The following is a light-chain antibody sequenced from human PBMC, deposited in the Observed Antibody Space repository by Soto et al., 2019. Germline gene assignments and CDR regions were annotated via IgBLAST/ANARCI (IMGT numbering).Light chain of an antibody. CDR1: QSVSSN. CDR3: QQRSNWPLT. Sequence: IVMTQSPATVSVPPGERATLSCRAGQSVSSNLAWYQQKPGQAPRLLIYGATTRATGIPARFSGSGSGTEFTLTISSLEPEDFAVYYCQQRSNWPLTFGGGTKVDVK. J-gene: IGKJ4*01. V-gene: IGKV3-15*01. CDR2: GAT.